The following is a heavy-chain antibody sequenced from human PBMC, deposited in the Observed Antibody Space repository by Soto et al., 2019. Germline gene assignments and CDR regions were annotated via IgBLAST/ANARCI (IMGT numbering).Heavy chain of an antibody. CDR1: GGSISSYY. Sequence: SETLSLTCTVSGGSISSYYWSWIRQPPGKGLEWIGYIYYSGSTNYNPSLKSRVTISVDTSKNQFSLKLSSVTAADTAVYYCARHTLVSEYSGYEFDYWGQGTLVTVSS. CDR3: ARHTLVSEYSGYEFDY. J-gene: IGHJ4*02. V-gene: IGHV4-59*08. CDR2: IYYSGST. D-gene: IGHD5-12*01.